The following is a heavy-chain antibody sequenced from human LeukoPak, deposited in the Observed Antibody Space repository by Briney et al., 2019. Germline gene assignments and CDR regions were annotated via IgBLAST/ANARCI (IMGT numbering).Heavy chain of an antibody. Sequence: GSSVKVSCKASGGTFSSYAISWVRQAPGQGLEWMGGIIPIFGTANYAQKFQGRVTITADESTSTAYMELSRLRSDDTAVYYCARGGWVCSSTSCWAFWAQFSYWGQGTLVTVSS. CDR2: IIPIFGTA. CDR3: ARGGWVCSSTSCWAFWAQFSY. V-gene: IGHV1-69*01. D-gene: IGHD2-2*01. CDR1: GGTFSSYA. J-gene: IGHJ4*02.